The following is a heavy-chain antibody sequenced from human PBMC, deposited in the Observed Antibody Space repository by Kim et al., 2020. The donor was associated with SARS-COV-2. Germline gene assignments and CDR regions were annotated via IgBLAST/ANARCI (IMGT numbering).Heavy chain of an antibody. CDR3: TTVPGTPLATCDSFD. CDR1: GFTFSGSA. J-gene: IGHJ3*02. Sequence: GGSLRLSCAASGFTFSGSAMHWVRQASGKGLEWVARIRCKANSYETAYAASVQGRITIYRDDYKNTAHLHINSPKTTDTSEYYCTTVPGTPLATCDSFD. V-gene: IGHV3-73*01. D-gene: IGHD1-1*01. CDR2: IRCKANSYET.